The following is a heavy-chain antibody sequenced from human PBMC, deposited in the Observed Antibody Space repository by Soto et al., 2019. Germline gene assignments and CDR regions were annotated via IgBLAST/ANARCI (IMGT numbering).Heavy chain of an antibody. J-gene: IGHJ4*02. CDR3: AHIVVAGLGYYFDY. CDR2: IYWDDDK. Sequence: QITLKESGPTLVKPTQTLTLTCTFSGFSLSSTRMAVGWIRQPPGKALEWLALIYWDDDKRYSPFLKSRLTITKATSKNQVVLTMSHMDPVDTARYYCAHIVVAGLGYYFDYWGQGTLVTVSS. D-gene: IGHD6-19*01. CDR1: GFSLSSTRMA. V-gene: IGHV2-5*02.